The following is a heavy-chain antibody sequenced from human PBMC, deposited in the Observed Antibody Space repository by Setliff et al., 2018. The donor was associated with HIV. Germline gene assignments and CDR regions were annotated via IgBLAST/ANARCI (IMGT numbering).Heavy chain of an antibody. CDR3: ARGWFGGYYFDY. CDR1: GGSISSGSYY. V-gene: IGHV4-61*09. D-gene: IGHD3-10*01. Sequence: SETLSLTCTVSGGSISSGSYYWSWIRQPAGKGLEWIGYIHTSGRTNYNYPFKTLATISRDTSKNQFSLKLSFVTAADTAVYYCARGWFGGYYFDYWGQGTLVTVSS. CDR2: IHTSGRT. J-gene: IGHJ4*02.